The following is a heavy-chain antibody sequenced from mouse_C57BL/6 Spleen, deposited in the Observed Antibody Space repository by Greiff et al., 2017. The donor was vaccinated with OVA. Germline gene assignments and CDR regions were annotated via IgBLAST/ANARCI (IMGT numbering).Heavy chain of an antibody. CDR1: GYSITSGYY. CDR2: ISYDGSN. J-gene: IGHJ2*01. D-gene: IGHD1-1*01. V-gene: IGHV3-6*01. Sequence: EVQRVESGPGLVKPSQSLSLTCSVTGYSITSGYYWNWIRQFPGNKLEWMGYISYDGSNNYNPSLKNRISITRDTSKNQFFLKLNSVTTEDTATYYCARDYYGSSIDYWGQGTTLTVSS. CDR3: ARDYYGSSIDY.